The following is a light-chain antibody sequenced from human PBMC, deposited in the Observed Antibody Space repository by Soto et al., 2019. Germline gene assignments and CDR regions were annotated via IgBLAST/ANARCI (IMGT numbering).Light chain of an antibody. CDR2: DVR. J-gene: IGLJ2*01. CDR1: TNDVGGYDY. V-gene: IGLV2-14*03. CDR3: SSFTSRNVVI. Sequence: QSALSRPASVSGSPGQAITISCTGSTNDVGGYDYVSWYQQHPGRAPKLMIFDVRSRPSGVSNRFSGSKSGNTASLTISGLQTEDEADYYCSSFTSRNVVIFGGGTKLTVL.